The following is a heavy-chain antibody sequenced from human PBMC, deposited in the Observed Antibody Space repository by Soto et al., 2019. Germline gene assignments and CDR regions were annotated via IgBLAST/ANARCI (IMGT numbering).Heavy chain of an antibody. CDR1: GGTFSSYA. CDR2: IIPIFGTA. CDR3: ASNYYDSSGYTDY. D-gene: IGHD3-22*01. J-gene: IGHJ4*02. V-gene: IGHV1-69*13. Sequence: SVKVSCKASGGTFSSYAISWVRQAPGQGLEWMGGIIPIFGTANYAQKFQGRVTITADESTSTAYMELSSLRSEDTAVYYCASNYYDSSGYTDYWGQGTLVPVSS.